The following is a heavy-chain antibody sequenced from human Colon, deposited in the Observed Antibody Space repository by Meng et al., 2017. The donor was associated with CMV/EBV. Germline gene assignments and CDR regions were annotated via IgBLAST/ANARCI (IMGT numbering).Heavy chain of an antibody. J-gene: IGHJ6*02. CDR3: ARGGGAVGYYYYGMDV. CDR1: GFTFDDYA. Sequence: GESLKISCAASGFTFDDYAMHWVRQAPGKGLEWVSVLYSGGSVFYADSVKGRFTISRDTSNNTLHLQMNSLRVEDTAVYYCARGGGAVGYYYYGMDVWGQGTTVTVSS. D-gene: IGHD3-3*01. V-gene: IGHV3-NL1*01. CDR2: LYSGGSV.